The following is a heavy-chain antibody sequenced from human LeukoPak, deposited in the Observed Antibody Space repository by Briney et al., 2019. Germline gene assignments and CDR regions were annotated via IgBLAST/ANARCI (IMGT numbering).Heavy chain of an antibody. Sequence: GGSLRLSCATSKFTFEDYGMSWVRQGPGKGLEWVSGINWNGGSTDYADSVKGRFTISRDNAKKFLYLQMNSLRAEDTALYHCARGGGYCRGGSCYQPLALWGRGTLVTVSS. CDR1: KFTFEDYG. J-gene: IGHJ2*01. CDR3: ARGGGYCRGGSCYQPLAL. D-gene: IGHD2-15*01. CDR2: INWNGGST. V-gene: IGHV3-20*01.